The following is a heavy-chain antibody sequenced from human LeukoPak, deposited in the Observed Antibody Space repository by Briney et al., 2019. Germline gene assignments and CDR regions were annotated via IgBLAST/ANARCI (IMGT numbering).Heavy chain of an antibody. D-gene: IGHD4-17*01. V-gene: IGHV4-34*01. Sequence: SETLSLTCAVYGVSFSGYYWSWIRQPPGKGLEWIGEINHSGSTNYNPSLKSRVTISVDTSKNQFSLKPSSVTAADTAVYYCARVTVTTSNWGQGTLVTVSS. CDR1: GVSFSGYY. J-gene: IGHJ4*02. CDR3: ARVTVTTSN. CDR2: INHSGST.